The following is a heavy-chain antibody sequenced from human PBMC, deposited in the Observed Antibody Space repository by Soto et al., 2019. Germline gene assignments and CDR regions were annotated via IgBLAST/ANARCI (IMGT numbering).Heavy chain of an antibody. CDR2: ISAYNGNT. D-gene: IGHD2-15*01. CDR1: GYTFTSYG. V-gene: IGHV1-18*01. Sequence: GASVKVSCKASGYTFTSYGISWVRQAPGRGLEWMGWISAYNGNTNYAQKLQGRVTMTTDTSTGTAYMELRSLRSDDTAVYYCALVVAATPERLAPDYWGQGTLVTVSS. CDR3: ALVVAATPERLAPDY. J-gene: IGHJ4*02.